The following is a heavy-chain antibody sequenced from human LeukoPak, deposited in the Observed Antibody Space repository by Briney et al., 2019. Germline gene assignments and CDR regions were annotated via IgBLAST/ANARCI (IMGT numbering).Heavy chain of an antibody. CDR3: AAEYGSGSYYKSNAFDI. Sequence: ASVKVSCKASGYTFTSHGISWVRQAPGQGLEWMGWISTYNGNTNYAQKLQGRVSMTTDTSTSTAYMDLRSLRSDDTAVYYCAAEYGSGSYYKSNAFDIWGQGTMVTVSS. D-gene: IGHD3-10*01. CDR2: ISTYNGNT. V-gene: IGHV1-18*01. J-gene: IGHJ3*02. CDR1: GYTFTSHG.